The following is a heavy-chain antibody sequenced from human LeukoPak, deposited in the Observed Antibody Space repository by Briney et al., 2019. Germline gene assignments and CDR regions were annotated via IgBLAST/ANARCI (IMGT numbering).Heavy chain of an antibody. CDR2: INHSGST. J-gene: IGHJ3*02. V-gene: IGHV4-34*01. D-gene: IGHD6-19*01. CDR1: GGSFSDYY. Sequence: SETLSLTCAVYGGSFSDYYWSWIRQPPGKGLEWIGEINHSGSTNYNPSLKSRVTISVDTSKNQFSLKLSSLTAADTAVYYCARQVSYVAVAGPRDDAFDIWGQGTMITVSS. CDR3: ARQVSYVAVAGPRDDAFDI.